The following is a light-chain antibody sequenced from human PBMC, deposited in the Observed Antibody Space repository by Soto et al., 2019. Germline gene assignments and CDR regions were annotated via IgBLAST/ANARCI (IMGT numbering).Light chain of an antibody. V-gene: IGKV3-20*01. J-gene: IGKJ1*01. Sequence: EIVLTQTPGTLSLSPGERATLSCRASQSVTSSHLAWYQQKPGQAPRLLIYGASTRATGIPDRFSGSGSDTDFSLTIRRLDPEDFAMYYCQQYGSSPPTFGEGTKVEIK. CDR2: GAS. CDR1: QSVTSSH. CDR3: QQYGSSPPT.